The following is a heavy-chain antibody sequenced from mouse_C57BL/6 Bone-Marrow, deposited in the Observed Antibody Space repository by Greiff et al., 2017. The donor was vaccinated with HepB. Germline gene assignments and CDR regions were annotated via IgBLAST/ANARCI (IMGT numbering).Heavy chain of an antibody. CDR3: ASYDDAPAWLAY. Sequence: VQLQQSGAELVRPGASVKLSCTASGFNIKDDYMHWVKQRPEQGLEWIGWIDPENGDTEYASKFQGKATITADTSSNTAYLHLSSLTSEDTAVYYAASYDDAPAWLAYWGQGTLVTVSA. V-gene: IGHV14-4*01. D-gene: IGHD2-4*01. J-gene: IGHJ3*01. CDR1: GFNIKDDY. CDR2: IDPENGDT.